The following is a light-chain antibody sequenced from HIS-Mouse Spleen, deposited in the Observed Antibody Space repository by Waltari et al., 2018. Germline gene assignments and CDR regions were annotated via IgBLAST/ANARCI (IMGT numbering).Light chain of an antibody. Sequence: EIVMTQSPATLSVSPGERATLSCRASQSVSSNLAWYQQKPGQAPRLLIYGASTRANGIPTRFRGSGSGTEFTLTISSLQSEDFAVYYCQQYNNWPPLTFGGGTKVEIK. J-gene: IGKJ4*01. CDR1: QSVSSN. CDR3: QQYNNWPPLT. CDR2: GAS. V-gene: IGKV3-15*01.